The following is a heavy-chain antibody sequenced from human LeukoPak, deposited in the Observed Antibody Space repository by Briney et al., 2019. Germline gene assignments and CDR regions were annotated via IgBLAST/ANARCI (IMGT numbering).Heavy chain of an antibody. Sequence: PGGSLRLSCSAPGFTFSSYGMNWVRQAPGKGLEWVANINQGGGEKYYVDSVKGRFTISRDNAKNSLYLEMNSLRAEDTAVYYCLRENHDSGWSFDYWGQGTLVTVSS. J-gene: IGHJ4*02. CDR2: INQGGGEK. CDR1: GFTFSSYG. D-gene: IGHD3-22*01. CDR3: LRENHDSGWSFDY. V-gene: IGHV3-7*01.